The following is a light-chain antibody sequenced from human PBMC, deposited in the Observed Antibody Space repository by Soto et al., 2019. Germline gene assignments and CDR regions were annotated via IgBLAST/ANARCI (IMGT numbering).Light chain of an antibody. J-gene: IGKJ1*01. CDR2: KAS. CDR1: QNIHSW. CDR3: QQYGAYRA. Sequence: DIQMTQSPSSLSSSLGDRGTITCRASQNIHSWLAWHQQKPGKVPKLLISKASSLESGVPSRLSGSGSGTEFTLTISSMQPDDFATYYCQQYGAYRAFGQGTKVDIK. V-gene: IGKV1-5*03.